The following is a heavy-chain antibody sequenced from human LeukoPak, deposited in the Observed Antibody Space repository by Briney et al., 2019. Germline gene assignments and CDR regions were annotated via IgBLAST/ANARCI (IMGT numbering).Heavy chain of an antibody. V-gene: IGHV4-31*03. J-gene: IGHJ6*02. D-gene: IGHD4-11*01. CDR1: GGSISSGGYS. CDR3: ARDRTRVTLYYYYGMDV. Sequence: PSETLSLTCTVSGGSISSGGYSWSWISQHPGKGLEWIGYIYYSGSTYYNPSLKSRVTISVDTSKNQFSLKLSSVTAADTAVYYCARDRTRVTLYYYYGMDVWGQGTTVTVSS. CDR2: IYYSGST.